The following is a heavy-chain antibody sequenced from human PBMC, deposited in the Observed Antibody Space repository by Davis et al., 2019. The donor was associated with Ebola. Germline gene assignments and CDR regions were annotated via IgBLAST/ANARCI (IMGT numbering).Heavy chain of an antibody. CDR2: INPNSGGT. CDR1: GYTFTGYY. J-gene: IGHJ4*02. CDR3: ARAQFPTTSDH. D-gene: IGHD1-1*01. Sequence: AASVKVSCKASGYTFTGYYMHWVRQAPGQGLEWMGRINPNSGGTNYAQKFQGRVTITADKSTSTAYMELSSLRSEDTAVYYCARAQFPTTSDHWGQGTLVTVSS. V-gene: IGHV1-2*06.